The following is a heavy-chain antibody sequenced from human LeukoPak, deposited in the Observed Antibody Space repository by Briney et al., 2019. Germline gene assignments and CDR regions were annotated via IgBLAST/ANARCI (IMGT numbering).Heavy chain of an antibody. V-gene: IGHV3-23*01. CDR3: AKDRGY. Sequence: GGSLRLSCAASGLTFSTYPMTWVRQAPGKGLEWVSAISNSGDTTYCADSVKGRFTVSRDNSKNTLYLQLNSLRAEDTAVYYCAKDRGYWGQGTLVTVSS. CDR2: ISNSGDTT. J-gene: IGHJ4*02. CDR1: GLTFSTYP.